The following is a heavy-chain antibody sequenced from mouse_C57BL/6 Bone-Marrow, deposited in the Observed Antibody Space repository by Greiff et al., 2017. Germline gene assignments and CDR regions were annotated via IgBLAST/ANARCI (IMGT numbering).Heavy chain of an antibody. CDR3: GTGVYYFDY. Sequence: VQLQQPGAELVRPGSSVKLSCKASGYTFTSYWMDWVKQRPGQGLEWIGNIYPSASETHYNQKFKDKATLTVDKSSSTAYMQLSSLTSEHSAVYYGGTGVYYFDYWGQGTTLTVSS. CDR1: GYTFTSYW. V-gene: IGHV1-61*01. CDR2: IYPSASET. D-gene: IGHD4-1*01. J-gene: IGHJ2*01.